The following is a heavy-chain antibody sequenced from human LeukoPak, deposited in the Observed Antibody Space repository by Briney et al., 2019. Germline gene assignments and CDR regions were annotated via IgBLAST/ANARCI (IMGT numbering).Heavy chain of an antibody. Sequence: PGGSLRLSCAASGFTFNNYAMHWVRQAPGKGLEWVAVISYDGTNKYYADSVKGRFTISRDNSKNTLYLQMNSLRAEDTAVYYCAKDWGDYDLPPPEVIWGQGTLVTVSS. V-gene: IGHV3-30*04. CDR3: AKDWGDYDLPPPEVI. J-gene: IGHJ4*02. D-gene: IGHD3-3*01. CDR1: GFTFNNYA. CDR2: ISYDGTNK.